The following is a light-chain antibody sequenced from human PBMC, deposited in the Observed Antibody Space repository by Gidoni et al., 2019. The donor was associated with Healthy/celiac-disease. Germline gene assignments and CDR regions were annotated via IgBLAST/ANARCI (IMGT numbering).Light chain of an antibody. CDR1: DSNIGQNY. J-gene: IGLJ2*01. Sequence: QSLLTQPPSMSAAPGQNVIISCSGGDSNIGQNYVSWYQCPPRTAPNLLIYDNEKRPSDISDRFSGSKSASSATLAITGLQTGDEADYYCGTWDAGLSVALFGGGTHLTVL. CDR2: DNE. V-gene: IGLV1-51*01. CDR3: GTWDAGLSVAL.